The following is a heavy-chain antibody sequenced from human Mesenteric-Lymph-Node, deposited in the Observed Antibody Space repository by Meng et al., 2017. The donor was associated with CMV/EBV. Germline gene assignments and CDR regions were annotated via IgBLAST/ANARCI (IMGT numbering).Heavy chain of an antibody. J-gene: IGHJ4*02. CDR2: IYSGGST. CDR1: GFTFSSYA. Sequence: GGSLRLSCAASGFTFSSYAMSWVRQAPGKGLEWVSVIYSGGSTYYADSVKGRFTISRDNSKNTLYLQMNSLRAEDTAVYYCARLGNYLLHFDYWGQGTLVTVSS. D-gene: IGHD2/OR15-2a*01. CDR3: ARLGNYLLHFDY. V-gene: IGHV3-53*01.